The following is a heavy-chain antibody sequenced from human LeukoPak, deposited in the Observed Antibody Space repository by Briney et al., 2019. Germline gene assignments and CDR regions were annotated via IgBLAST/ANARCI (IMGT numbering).Heavy chain of an antibody. Sequence: GGSLRLSCTASGFPFDDYAMHWVRQAPGKGLEWVSVISWNSVSIAYADSVKGRFTISRDNAKNSLYLQMNSLRAGDTALYYCVKSTTARSEFYYYGMDVWGQGTTVTVSS. CDR1: GFPFDDYA. V-gene: IGHV3-9*01. CDR2: ISWNSVSI. J-gene: IGHJ6*02. CDR3: VKSTTARSEFYYYGMDV. D-gene: IGHD2-21*02.